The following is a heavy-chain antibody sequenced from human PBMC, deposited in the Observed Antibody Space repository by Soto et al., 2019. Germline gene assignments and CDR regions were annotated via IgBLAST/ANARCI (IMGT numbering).Heavy chain of an antibody. CDR1: GFTFSSYA. D-gene: IGHD6-6*01. CDR2: ISGSGGST. Sequence: EVQLLESGGGLVQPGGSLRLSCAASGFTFSSYAMSWVRQAPGKGLEWVSAISGSGGSTYYADSVKGRFTISRDNSKNTLYLQMNSLRAEDTAVYYCAKDTIAARFLRDAFDIWGQGTMVTVSS. CDR3: AKDTIAARFLRDAFDI. J-gene: IGHJ3*02. V-gene: IGHV3-23*01.